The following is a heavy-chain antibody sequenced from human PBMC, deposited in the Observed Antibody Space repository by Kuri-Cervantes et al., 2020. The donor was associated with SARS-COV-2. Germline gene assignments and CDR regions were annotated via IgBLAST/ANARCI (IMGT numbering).Heavy chain of an antibody. CDR3: AKDPRPVTTGWYFDL. V-gene: IGHV3-23*01. CDR2: ISGSGGSP. D-gene: IGHD4-11*01. J-gene: IGHJ2*01. CDR1: GFTFSSYA. Sequence: GESLKITCTASGFTFSSYAMSWVRQAPGRGLEWVSAISGSGGSPSYADSVKGRLTISSDNSKNTLYLQMNGRRAEDTAVYSCAKDPRPVTTGWYFDLWGRGTLVTVSS.